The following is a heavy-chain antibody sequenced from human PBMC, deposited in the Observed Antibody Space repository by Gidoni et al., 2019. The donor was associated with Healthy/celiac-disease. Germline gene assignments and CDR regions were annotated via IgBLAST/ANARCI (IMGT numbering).Heavy chain of an antibody. J-gene: IGHJ4*02. CDR2: ISSSSSYI. V-gene: IGHV3-21*01. Sequence: EVQLVESGGGLVKPGGSLRLSCAASGFTFSSYSMNWVRQAPGKGLEWVSSISSSSSYIYYADSVKGRFTISRDNAKNSLYLQMNSLRAEDTAVYYCARDMGTDDSSGYYSAVSRPPFDYWGQGTLVTVSS. CDR3: ARDMGTDDSSGYYSAVSRPPFDY. CDR1: GFTFSSYS. D-gene: IGHD3-22*01.